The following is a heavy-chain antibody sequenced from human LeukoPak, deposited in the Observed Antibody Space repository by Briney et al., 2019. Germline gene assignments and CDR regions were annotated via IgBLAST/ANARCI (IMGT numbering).Heavy chain of an antibody. Sequence: PSETLSLTCTVSGGSISSSSYYWGWIRQPPGKGLEWIGSIYYSGSTYYNPSLKSRVTISVDTSKNQFSLKLSSVTAADTAVYYCAREYSSSPFGYWGQGTLVTVSS. V-gene: IGHV4-39*07. J-gene: IGHJ4*02. CDR1: GGSISSSSYY. CDR3: AREYSSSPFGY. D-gene: IGHD6-6*01. CDR2: IYYSGST.